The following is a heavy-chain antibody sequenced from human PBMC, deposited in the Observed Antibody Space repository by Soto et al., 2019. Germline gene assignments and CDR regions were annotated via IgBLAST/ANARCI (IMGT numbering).Heavy chain of an antibody. V-gene: IGHV1-18*01. Sequence: ASLKVSCKASGYTFTIYGISWVRQAPGQGLEWMGWISAYNGNTNYAQKLQGRVTMTTDTSTSTAYMELRSLRSDDTAVYYCARDHRELDYDCWRGHYYFDYWGQGTLVTVSS. CDR2: ISAYNGNT. CDR1: GYTFTIYG. J-gene: IGHJ4*02. CDR3: ARDHRELDYDCWRGHYYFDY. D-gene: IGHD3-3*01.